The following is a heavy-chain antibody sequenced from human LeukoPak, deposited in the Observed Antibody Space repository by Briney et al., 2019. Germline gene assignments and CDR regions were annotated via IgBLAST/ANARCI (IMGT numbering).Heavy chain of an antibody. CDR1: GFTLSNAW. V-gene: IGHV3-15*01. CDR2: IKSKTDGGTT. Sequence: GGSLRLSCAASGFTLSNAWMSWVRQAPGKGLEWVGRIKSKTDGGTTDYAAPVKGRFTISRDDSKNTLYLQMNSLKTEDTAVYYCTTDALLYHPTMFDYWGQGTLVTVSS. D-gene: IGHD1-26*01. CDR3: TTDALLYHPTMFDY. J-gene: IGHJ4*02.